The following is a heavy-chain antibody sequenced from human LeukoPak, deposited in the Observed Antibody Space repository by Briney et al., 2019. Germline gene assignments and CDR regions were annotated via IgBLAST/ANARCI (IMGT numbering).Heavy chain of an antibody. Sequence: GRSLRLSCAASGFTFSSYGMHWVRQAPGKGLEWVAVISYDGSKKYYADSVKGRFTISRDNSKNTLYLQMNSLRAEDTAVYYCAKDLGYCSSGSCTTIDYWGQGTLVTVSP. J-gene: IGHJ4*02. CDR2: ISYDGSKK. V-gene: IGHV3-30*18. CDR3: AKDLGYCSSGSCTTIDY. D-gene: IGHD2-15*01. CDR1: GFTFSSYG.